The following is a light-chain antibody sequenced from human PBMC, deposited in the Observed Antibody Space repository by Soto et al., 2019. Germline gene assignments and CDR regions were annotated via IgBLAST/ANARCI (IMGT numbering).Light chain of an antibody. V-gene: IGLV2-14*01. CDR1: SGDIGSYNR. CDR2: EVT. J-gene: IGLJ1*01. Sequence: QSVLTQPASVSGSPGQSITISCSGTSGDIGSYNRVSWYQQHPVKAPKLIIYEVTDRPSGVSNRFSGSKSGNTASLTISGLQAEDEAEYYCRSYTNINRGACVFGNGTKVTV. CDR3: RSYTNINRGACV.